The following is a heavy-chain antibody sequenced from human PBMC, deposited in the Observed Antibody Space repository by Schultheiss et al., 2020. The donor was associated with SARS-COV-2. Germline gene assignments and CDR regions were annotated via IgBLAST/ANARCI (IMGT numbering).Heavy chain of an antibody. CDR1: GFTVSSNY. CDR2: ISYDGSNK. J-gene: IGHJ6*02. Sequence: GGSLRLSCAASGFTVSSNYMSWVRQAPGKGLEWVAVISYDGSNKYYADSVKGRFTISRDNSKNTLYLQMNSLRAEDTAVYYCAKDRDSSSWYRYYYGMDVWGQGTTVTVSS. V-gene: IGHV3-30*18. D-gene: IGHD6-13*01. CDR3: AKDRDSSSWYRYYYGMDV.